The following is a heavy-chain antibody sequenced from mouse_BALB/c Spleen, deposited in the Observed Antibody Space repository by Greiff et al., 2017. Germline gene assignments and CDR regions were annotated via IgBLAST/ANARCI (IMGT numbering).Heavy chain of an antibody. Sequence: EVKVVESGGDLVKPGGSLKLSCAASGFTFSSYGMSWVRQTPDKRLEWVATISSGGSYTYYPDSVKGRFTISRDNAKNTLYLQMSSLKSEDTAMYYCARNMSTTYFGYWGQGTTLTVSS. J-gene: IGHJ2*01. CDR3: ARNMSTTYFGY. CDR1: GFTFSSYG. CDR2: ISSGGSYT. D-gene: IGHD2-4*01. V-gene: IGHV5-6*01.